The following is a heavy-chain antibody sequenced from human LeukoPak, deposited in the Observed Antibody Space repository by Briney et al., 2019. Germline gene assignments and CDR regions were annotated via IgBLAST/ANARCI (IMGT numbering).Heavy chain of an antibody. V-gene: IGHV3-74*01. CDR3: ARDYGDYNFDY. J-gene: IGHJ4*02. CDR2: INSDGSST. D-gene: IGHD4-17*01. Sequence: PGGSLRLSCAASGFTFSSYWMHWVRQAPGKGLVWVSRINSDGSSTSYADSVKGRFTISRDKAKNTLYLQMNSLRAEDTAVYYCARDYGDYNFDYWGQGTLVTVSS. CDR1: GFTFSSYW.